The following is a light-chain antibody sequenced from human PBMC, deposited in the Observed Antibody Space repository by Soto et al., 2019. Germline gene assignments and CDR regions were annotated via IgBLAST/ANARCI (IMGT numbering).Light chain of an antibody. CDR2: GAS. V-gene: IGKV3-20*01. J-gene: IGKJ1*01. CDR3: QRYDSLRT. CDR1: QSVSNNY. Sequence: VLTQSPATLSLSPGERATLSCRASQSVSNNYLAWYQQKPGQAPRLLIYGASNRATGIPDRFSGSGSGTDFTLTITRLEPEDFAMYYCQRYDSLRTFGQGTKVDIK.